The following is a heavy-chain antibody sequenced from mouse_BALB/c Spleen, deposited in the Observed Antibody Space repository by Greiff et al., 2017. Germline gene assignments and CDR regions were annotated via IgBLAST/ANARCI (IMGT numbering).Heavy chain of an antibody. CDR2: INPSTGYT. Sequence: VQLQQSGAELAKPGASVKMSCKASGYTFTSYWMHWVKQRPGQGLEWIGYINPSTGYTEYNQKFKDKATLTADKSSSTAYMQLSSLTSEDSAVYYCARFTTVVDFDYWGQGTTLTVSS. V-gene: IGHV1-7*01. CDR1: GYTFTSYW. CDR3: ARFTTVVDFDY. J-gene: IGHJ2*01. D-gene: IGHD1-1*01.